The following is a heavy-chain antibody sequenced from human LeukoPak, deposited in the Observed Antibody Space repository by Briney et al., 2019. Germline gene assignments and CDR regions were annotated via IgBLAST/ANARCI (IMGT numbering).Heavy chain of an antibody. CDR3: ARDGHSSSWYGYFQH. J-gene: IGHJ1*01. Sequence: GRSLRLSCAASGFTFSSYAMHWVRQAPGKGLEWVAVISYDGSNKYYADSVKGRFTISRDNSKNTLYLQMNSLRAEDTAVYYCARDGHSSSWYGYFQHWGQDTLVTVSS. CDR2: ISYDGSNK. V-gene: IGHV3-30*01. D-gene: IGHD6-13*01. CDR1: GFTFSSYA.